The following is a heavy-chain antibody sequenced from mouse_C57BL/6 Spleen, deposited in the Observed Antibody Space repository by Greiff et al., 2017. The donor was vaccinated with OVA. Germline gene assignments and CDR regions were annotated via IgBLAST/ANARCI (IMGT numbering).Heavy chain of an antibody. CDR3: ATYYGSSYYYAMDY. J-gene: IGHJ4*01. CDR2: IYPGSGST. V-gene: IGHV1-55*01. Sequence: QLQQPGAELVKPGASVKMSCKASGYTFTSYWITWVKQRPGQGLEWIGDIYPGSGSTNYNEKFKSKATLTVDTSSSTAYMQLSSLTSEDSAVYYCATYYGSSYYYAMDYWGQGTSVTVSS. D-gene: IGHD1-1*01. CDR1: GYTFTSYW.